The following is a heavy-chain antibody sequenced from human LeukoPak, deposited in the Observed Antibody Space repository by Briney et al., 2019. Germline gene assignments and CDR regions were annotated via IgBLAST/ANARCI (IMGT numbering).Heavy chain of an antibody. CDR3: ARGRSIVVVPAAIHYYGMDV. V-gene: IGHV4-59*01. J-gene: IGHJ6*02. CDR1: GGSISSYY. Sequence: SETLSLTCTVSGGSISSYYWSWIRQPPGKGLEWIGYIYYSGSTNYNPSLKSRVTISVDTSKNQFSLKLSSVTAADTAVYYCARGRSIVVVPAAIHYYGMDVWGQGTTVTVSS. D-gene: IGHD2-2*01. CDR2: IYYSGST.